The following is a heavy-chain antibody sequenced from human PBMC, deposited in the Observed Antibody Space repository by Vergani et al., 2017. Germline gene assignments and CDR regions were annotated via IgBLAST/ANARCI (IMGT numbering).Heavy chain of an antibody. Sequence: EVQLVQSGAEVKTPGESLKISCKGSGYSFTSYWIGWVRQMPGKGLGWMGIIYPGDSDTRYSPSFQGQVTITADKSIRTAYLQWSSRKASDTAMDYCARPTMIVVVDGLGAFDIWGQGTMVTVSS. V-gene: IGHV5-51*01. D-gene: IGHD3-22*01. CDR3: ARPTMIVVVDGLGAFDI. CDR1: GYSFTSYW. J-gene: IGHJ3*02. CDR2: IYPGDSDT.